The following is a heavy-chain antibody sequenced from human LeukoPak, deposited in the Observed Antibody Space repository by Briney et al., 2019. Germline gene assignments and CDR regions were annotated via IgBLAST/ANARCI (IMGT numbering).Heavy chain of an antibody. CDR3: ARVGMATTKEGLFDY. Sequence: SVKVSCKASGGTFSSYAISWVRQAPGQGLEWMGGIIPIFGTANYAQKFQGRVTTTADESTSTAYMELSSLRSEDTAVYYSARVGMATTKEGLFDYWGQGTLVTVSS. J-gene: IGHJ4*02. CDR1: GGTFSSYA. CDR2: IIPIFGTA. V-gene: IGHV1-69*13. D-gene: IGHD5-24*01.